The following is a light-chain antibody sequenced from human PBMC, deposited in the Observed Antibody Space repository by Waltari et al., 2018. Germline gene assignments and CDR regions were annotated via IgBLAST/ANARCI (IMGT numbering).Light chain of an antibody. V-gene: IGKV3-11*01. J-gene: IGKJ1*01. CDR3: QQRTDMPPVT. Sequence: CRASQIVMFYLAWYQQRPGQAPRLLIYDASDRATGVAARFSGSGSGTGFTLTISSLEPEDFAVYYCQQRTDMPPVTFGQGTRVEMK. CDR1: QIVMFY. CDR2: DAS.